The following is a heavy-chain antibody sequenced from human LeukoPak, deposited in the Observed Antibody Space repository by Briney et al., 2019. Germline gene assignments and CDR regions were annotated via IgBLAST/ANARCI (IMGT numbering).Heavy chain of an antibody. D-gene: IGHD2-15*01. Sequence: SETLSLTCTVSGYSISSGYYWGWIRQPPGKGLEWIGSIYYSGSTYYNPSLKSRVTISVDTSKNQFSLKLSSVTAADTAVYYCARDRGGYCSGGSCYDNNWFDPWGQGTLVTVSS. V-gene: IGHV4-38-2*02. J-gene: IGHJ5*02. CDR3: ARDRGGYCSGGSCYDNNWFDP. CDR2: IYYSGST. CDR1: GYSISSGYY.